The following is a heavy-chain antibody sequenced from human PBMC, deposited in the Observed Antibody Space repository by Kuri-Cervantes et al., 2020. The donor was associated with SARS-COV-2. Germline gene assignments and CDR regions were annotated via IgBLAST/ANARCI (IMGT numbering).Heavy chain of an antibody. Sequence: GESLKISCAASGFTFSSYGMHWVRQAPGKGLGRVAVIWYDGSNKYYADSVKGRFTISRDNSKNTLYLQMNSMRAEDTAVYYCAKDLGFGELLSGVVNDYWGQGTPVTVSS. CDR2: IWYDGSNK. CDR3: AKDLGFGELLSGVVNDY. CDR1: GFTFSSYG. D-gene: IGHD3-10*01. V-gene: IGHV3-33*06. J-gene: IGHJ4*02.